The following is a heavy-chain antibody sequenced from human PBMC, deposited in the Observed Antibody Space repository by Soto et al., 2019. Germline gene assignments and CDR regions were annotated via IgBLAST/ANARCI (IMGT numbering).Heavy chain of an antibody. Sequence: PGGSLRLSCAASGFTFSDHYMDWVRQAPGKGLEWVGRSRNKANSYTTEYAASVKGRFTISRDNSKNTLYLQMSSLTAEDTAVYYCAKDLEQWLVQIFGSWGQGTLVTVSS. V-gene: IGHV3-72*01. CDR2: SRNKANSYTT. CDR1: GFTFSDHY. CDR3: AKDLEQWLVQIFGS. D-gene: IGHD6-19*01. J-gene: IGHJ5*01.